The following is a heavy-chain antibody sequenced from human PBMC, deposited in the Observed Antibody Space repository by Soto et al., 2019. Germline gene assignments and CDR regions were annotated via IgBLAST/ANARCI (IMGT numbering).Heavy chain of an antibody. V-gene: IGHV1-8*01. D-gene: IGHD6-6*01. CDR2: MNPNSGNT. CDR1: GYTFTSYD. Sequence: ASVKVSCKASGYTFTSYDINWVRQATGQGLEWMGWMNPNSGNTGYVQKFQGRVTMTRNTSISTAYMEVRSLTSDDTAVYYCARDHRYSSSFFDSWSQGTLVTVSS. CDR3: ARDHRYSSSFFDS. J-gene: IGHJ4*02.